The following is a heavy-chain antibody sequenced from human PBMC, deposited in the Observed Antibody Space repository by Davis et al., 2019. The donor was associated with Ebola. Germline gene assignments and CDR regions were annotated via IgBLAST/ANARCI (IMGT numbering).Heavy chain of an antibody. D-gene: IGHD4-23*01. Sequence: GGSLRLSCEASGFTPSGFTFSNYGIHWARQAPGEGLEWVAFISYDGGNKYYADSVKGRFTISRDNSKNTLYLQMNSLRAEDTAVYYCAAMGNSGVGYFDYWGQGTLVTVSS. CDR2: ISYDGGNK. J-gene: IGHJ4*02. CDR3: AAMGNSGVGYFDY. V-gene: IGHV3-30*03. CDR1: GFTPSGFTFSNYG.